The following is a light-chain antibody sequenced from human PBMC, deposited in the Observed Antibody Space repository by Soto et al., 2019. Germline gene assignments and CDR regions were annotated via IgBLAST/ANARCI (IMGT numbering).Light chain of an antibody. Sequence: EIVMTQSPATLSVPPGERATVSCSASQSVSSNLAWYQQKPGQAPRLLIYGSSTRATGIPARFSGSGSGAEFTLTISSLQSEDFAVYYCQQYYNWPITFGQGTRLEIK. CDR1: QSVSSN. J-gene: IGKJ5*01. CDR2: GSS. CDR3: QQYYNWPIT. V-gene: IGKV3-15*01.